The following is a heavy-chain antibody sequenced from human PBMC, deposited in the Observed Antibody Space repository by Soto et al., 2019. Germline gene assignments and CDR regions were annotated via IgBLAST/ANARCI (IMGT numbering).Heavy chain of an antibody. CDR3: ARCYCSVGSCYTCWHFDL. CDR1: GYTFMNYA. Sequence: QFQLVQSGAEVKEPGASVKLSCQASGYTFMNYAISWVRQAPGQGLEWMGWISPSTGNTDQAQNFQGRGTMTLDTSTNTANMELRTLRSDDSVVYYCARCYCSVGSCYTCWHFDLWGRGTLVTVSS. D-gene: IGHD2-15*01. V-gene: IGHV1-18*01. J-gene: IGHJ2*01. CDR2: ISPSTGNT.